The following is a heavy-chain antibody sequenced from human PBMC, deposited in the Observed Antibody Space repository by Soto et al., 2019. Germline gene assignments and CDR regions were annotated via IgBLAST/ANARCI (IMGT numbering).Heavy chain of an antibody. D-gene: IGHD2-15*01. V-gene: IGHV1-3*01. Sequence: GASVKVSCTASGYTFNSYAMHWVRQAPGQRLEWMGWINAGNGNTKYSQKFQGRVTMTTDTSTSTAFMELRSLRSDDTAFYYCARDPFSRGGGNPWFDYWGQGTLVTVSS. CDR1: GYTFNSYA. J-gene: IGHJ4*02. CDR2: INAGNGNT. CDR3: ARDPFSRGGGNPWFDY.